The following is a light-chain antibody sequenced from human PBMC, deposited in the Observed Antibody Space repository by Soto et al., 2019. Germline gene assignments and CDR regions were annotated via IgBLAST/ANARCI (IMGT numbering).Light chain of an antibody. J-gene: IGLJ2*01. Sequence: QSALTQPASVSGSPGQSITISCTGTSSDVGTYNLVSWYQQYPGKAPKLMIYEVRKRPSGITDRFSGSKSGNTASLTISGLQAEDEADYYCCSDAGSNSVIFGGGTELTVL. V-gene: IGLV2-23*02. CDR3: CSDAGSNSVI. CDR1: SSDVGTYNL. CDR2: EVR.